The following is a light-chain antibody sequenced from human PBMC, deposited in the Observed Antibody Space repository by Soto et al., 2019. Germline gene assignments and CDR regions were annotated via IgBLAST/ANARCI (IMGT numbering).Light chain of an antibody. CDR1: QSVSSL. CDR2: DAS. J-gene: IGKJ5*01. Sequence: IVLTQSPATLSLWPGETAILSCRASQSVSSLLSWYQQKPGQAPRLLIYDASSRAPGVPARFRGSGSGTDFTLTISSLEPEDFALYYCQHRSSWITFGQGTRLEIE. V-gene: IGKV3-11*01. CDR3: QHRSSWIT.